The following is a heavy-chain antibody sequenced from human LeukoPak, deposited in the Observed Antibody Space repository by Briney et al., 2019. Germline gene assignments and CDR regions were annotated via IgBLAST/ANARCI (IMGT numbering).Heavy chain of an antibody. CDR2: IADNGAT. V-gene: IGHV3-23*01. Sequence: GGSLRLSCAASGFTFSSYAMTWVRQAPGKGLMWVSGIADNGATYYADSVKGRFIISRDNSKNMVFLQMDSLRAEDTALYYCAKVGVELHYYYYMDVWGRGTTVSVSS. CDR3: AKVGVELHYYYYMDV. CDR1: GFTFSSYA. D-gene: IGHD3-3*01. J-gene: IGHJ6*03.